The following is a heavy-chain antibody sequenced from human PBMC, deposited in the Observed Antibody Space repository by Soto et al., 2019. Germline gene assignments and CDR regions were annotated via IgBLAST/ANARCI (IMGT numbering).Heavy chain of an antibody. CDR3: ARGGIVVVPAATLNWFDP. J-gene: IGHJ5*02. CDR1: GYTFTSYY. V-gene: IGHV1-46*01. CDR2: INPSGGST. D-gene: IGHD2-2*01. Sequence: ASVKVSCKASGYTFTSYYMHWVRQAPGQGLEWMRIINPSGGSTSYAQKFQGRVTMTRDTSTSTVYMELSSLRSEDTAVYYCARGGIVVVPAATLNWFDPWGQGTLVTVSS.